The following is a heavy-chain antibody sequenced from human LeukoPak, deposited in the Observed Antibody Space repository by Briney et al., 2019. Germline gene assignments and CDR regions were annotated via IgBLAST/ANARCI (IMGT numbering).Heavy chain of an antibody. CDR1: GYTXTGYY. J-gene: IGHJ6*02. D-gene: IGHD2-21*02. CDR2: INPNSGGT. Sequence: GASVKVSCKASGYTXTGYYMHGVRQAPGQGLEWMGWINPNSGGTNYAQKFQGRVTMTRDTSISTAYMELSRLRSDDTAVYYCARPGGDRGDYYYYYGMDVWGQGTTVTVSS. CDR3: ARPGGDRGDYYYYYGMDV. V-gene: IGHV1-2*02.